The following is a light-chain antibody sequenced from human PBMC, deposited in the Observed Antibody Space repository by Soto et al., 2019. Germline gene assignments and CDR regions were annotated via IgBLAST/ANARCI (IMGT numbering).Light chain of an antibody. CDR3: QQYNNWPPIT. J-gene: IGKJ5*01. V-gene: IGKV3-15*01. Sequence: EIMITQSPATLSVSPGERATLSCRASQSVRNNLAWYQQKPGQAPRLLIYYASTRATGIPARFSVSGSGTEFTLTISSLQSEDFALYYCQQYNNWPPITFGQGTRLEIK. CDR1: QSVRNN. CDR2: YAS.